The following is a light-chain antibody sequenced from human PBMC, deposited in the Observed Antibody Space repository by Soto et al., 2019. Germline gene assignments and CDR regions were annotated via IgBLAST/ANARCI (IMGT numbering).Light chain of an antibody. V-gene: IGLV1-44*01. CDR1: SSNIGRYT. J-gene: IGLJ1*01. CDR3: GSWDSSLSAYV. CDR2: TNN. Sequence: QSVLTQPPSASGTPGQRVTISCSGSSSNIGRYTVNWYQQLPGTAPTLLISTNNQRPAGVPDRFSGSKSGTSATLGITGFQTGDEADYYCGSWDSSLSAYVFGTGTKVTVL.